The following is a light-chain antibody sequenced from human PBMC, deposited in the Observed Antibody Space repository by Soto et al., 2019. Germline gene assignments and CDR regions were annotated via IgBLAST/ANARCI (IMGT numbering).Light chain of an antibody. J-gene: IGLJ1*01. CDR2: DVS. CDR3: CSFAGTYTFV. V-gene: IGLV2-11*01. Sequence: QSALTQPRSVSGSPGQSVTISCTGTSSDVGGYNHVSWYQHHPGKAPKFMIYDVSKRPSGVPDRFSGSKSGNTASLTISGLQAEDEADYYFCSFAGTYTFVFGTGTKLTVL. CDR1: SSDVGGYNH.